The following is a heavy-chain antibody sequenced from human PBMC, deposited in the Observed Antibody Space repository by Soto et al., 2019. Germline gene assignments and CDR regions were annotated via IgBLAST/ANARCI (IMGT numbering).Heavy chain of an antibody. CDR2: IYHSGST. Sequence: SETLSLTCAVSGGSISSGGYSWSWIRQPPGKGLEWIGYIYHSGSTYYNPSLKSRVTISVDRSKNQFSLKLSSVTAAETAVYYCARGMTTVTTFDYWGQGTLVTVSS. CDR3: ARGMTTVTTFDY. J-gene: IGHJ4*02. D-gene: IGHD4-4*01. CDR1: GGSISSGGYS. V-gene: IGHV4-30-2*01.